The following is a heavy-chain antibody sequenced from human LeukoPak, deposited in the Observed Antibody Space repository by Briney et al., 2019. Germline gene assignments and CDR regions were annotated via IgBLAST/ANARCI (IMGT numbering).Heavy chain of an antibody. J-gene: IGHJ3*02. V-gene: IGHV3-21*01. CDR1: GFCSSTYA. CDR3: TRAIIVAFGTGPFDI. D-gene: IGHD6-13*01. CDR2: IIGLSEM. Sequence: GRSLRLSCAASGFCSSTYAMNSARLAPRRGLEWVSSIIGLSEMDDAESVKGRFPLSRDKDKKSLFLRRYCLSGEDTALYYCTRAIIVAFGTGPFDIWGQGTVVTASS.